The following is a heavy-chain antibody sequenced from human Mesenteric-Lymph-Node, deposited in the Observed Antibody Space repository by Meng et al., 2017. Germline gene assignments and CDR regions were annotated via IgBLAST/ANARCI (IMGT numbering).Heavy chain of an antibody. CDR2: IYTSGST. D-gene: IGHD5-12*01. CDR3: ARESGYDFSYFDN. V-gene: IGHV4-4*07. Sequence: SETLSLTCTVSGGSIRSYYWSWLRQPAGKGLAWIGRIYTSGSTNYTPSLKSRVTRSVDTSKNQFSLKLSAVTAADTAVYYCARESGYDFSYFDNWGQGTLVTVSS. J-gene: IGHJ4*02. CDR1: GGSIRSYY.